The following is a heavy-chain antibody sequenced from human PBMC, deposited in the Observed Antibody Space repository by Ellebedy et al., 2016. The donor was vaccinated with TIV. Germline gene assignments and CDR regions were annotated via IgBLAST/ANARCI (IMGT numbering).Heavy chain of an antibody. CDR2: IIPILGIA. CDR3: ARDRVGEMATITEW. CDR1: GGTFSSYA. D-gene: IGHD5-24*01. Sequence: SVKVSCXASGGTFSSYAISWVRQAPGQGLEWMGRIIPILGIANYAQKFQGRVTITADKSTSTAYMELSSLRSEDTAVYYCARDRVGEMATITEWWGQGTLVTVSS. V-gene: IGHV1-69*04. J-gene: IGHJ4*02.